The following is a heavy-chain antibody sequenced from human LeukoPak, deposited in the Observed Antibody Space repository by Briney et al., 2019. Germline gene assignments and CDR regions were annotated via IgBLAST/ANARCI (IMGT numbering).Heavy chain of an antibody. D-gene: IGHD1-26*01. Sequence: SETLSLTCTVSGGPISSSFWSWLRQPPGKGLEWIGHIYYSGSTNCNPSLKSRVTISVDTSKNQFSLKLSSVTAADTAVYSCARRGANSGSYSHFDLWGRGTLVTVSA. CDR1: GGPISSSF. CDR3: ARRGANSGSYSHFDL. CDR2: IYYSGST. J-gene: IGHJ2*01. V-gene: IGHV4-59*01.